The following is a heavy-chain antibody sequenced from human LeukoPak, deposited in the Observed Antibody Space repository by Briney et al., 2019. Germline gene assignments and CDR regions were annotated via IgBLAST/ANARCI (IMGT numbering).Heavy chain of an antibody. CDR3: ARELVVVPAANDFDY. J-gene: IGHJ4*02. CDR2: INPNSGGT. CDR1: GYTFTGYY. D-gene: IGHD2-2*01. Sequence: ASVKVSCKASGYTFTGYYMHWVRQAPGQGLEWMGWINPNSGGTNYAQKFQGRVTLTRDTSIRTAYMELRRLRSDDTAVYYCARELVVVPAANDFDYWGQGTLVTVSS. V-gene: IGHV1-2*02.